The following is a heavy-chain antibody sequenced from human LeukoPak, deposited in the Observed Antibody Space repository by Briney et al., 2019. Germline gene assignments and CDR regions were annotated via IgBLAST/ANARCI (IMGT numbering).Heavy chain of an antibody. Sequence: GGSLRLSCAASGFTFSSYGMHWVRQAPGKGLEWVAVISYDGSNKYYADSVKGRFTISRDNSKNTLYPQMNSLRAEDTAVYYCARGGGLDVWGQGATVTVSS. CDR1: GFTFSSYG. CDR2: ISYDGSNK. D-gene: IGHD3-16*01. V-gene: IGHV3-30*03. J-gene: IGHJ6*02. CDR3: ARGGGLDV.